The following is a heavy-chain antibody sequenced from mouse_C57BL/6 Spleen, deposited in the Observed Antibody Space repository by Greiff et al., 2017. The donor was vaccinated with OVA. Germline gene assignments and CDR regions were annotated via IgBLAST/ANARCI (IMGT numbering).Heavy chain of an antibody. V-gene: IGHV1-76*01. D-gene: IGHD1-1*02. CDR3: AILWKGY. J-gene: IGHJ2*01. Sequence: VKLQESGAELVRPGASVKLSCKASGYTFTDYYINWVKQRPGQGLEWIARIYPGSGNTYYNEKFKGKATLTAEKSSSTAYMQLSSLTSEDSAVYFCAILWKGYWGQGTTLTVSS. CDR2: IYPGSGNT. CDR1: GYTFTDYY.